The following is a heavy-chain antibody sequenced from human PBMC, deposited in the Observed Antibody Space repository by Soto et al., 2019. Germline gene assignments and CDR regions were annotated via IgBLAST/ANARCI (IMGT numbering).Heavy chain of an antibody. D-gene: IGHD4-17*01. CDR3: ARDGDYGDYKIYFDY. J-gene: IGHJ4*02. Sequence: GGSLRLSCAASGFTFSSYAMHWVRQAPGKGLEWVAVISYDGSNKYYADSVKGRFTISRDNSKNTLYLQMNSLRAEDTAVYYCARDGDYGDYKIYFDYWGQGTLVTVSS. V-gene: IGHV3-30-3*01. CDR1: GFTFSSYA. CDR2: ISYDGSNK.